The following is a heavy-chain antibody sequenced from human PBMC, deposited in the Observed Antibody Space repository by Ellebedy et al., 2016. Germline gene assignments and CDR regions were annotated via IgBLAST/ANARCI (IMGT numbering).Heavy chain of an antibody. CDR1: GYSFTSYW. CDR2: IYPGDSDT. J-gene: IGHJ3*01. CDR3: ARPTYYDILTGYDAFDF. D-gene: IGHD3-9*01. V-gene: IGHV5-51*01. Sequence: ASVKVSCKGSGYSFTSYWIGWVRQMPGKGLEWMGIIYPGDSDTRYSPSFQGQVTISDDKSISTAYLQWNSLKASDTAMYYCARPTYYDILTGYDAFDFWGQGTMVTVSS.